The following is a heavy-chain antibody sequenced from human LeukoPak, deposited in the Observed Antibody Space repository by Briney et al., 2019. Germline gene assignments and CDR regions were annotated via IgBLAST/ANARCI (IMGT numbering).Heavy chain of an antibody. CDR1: GLTVSSNY. CDR3: AGGLIQLWLLDY. Sequence: PGGSLGLSCAASGLTVSSNYMSWVRQAPGKGLEWVSVIYSGGSTYYADSVKGRFTISRDNSKNTLYLQMNSLRAEDTAVYYCAGGLIQLWLLDYWGQGTLVTVSS. J-gene: IGHJ4*02. V-gene: IGHV3-66*01. CDR2: IYSGGST. D-gene: IGHD5-18*01.